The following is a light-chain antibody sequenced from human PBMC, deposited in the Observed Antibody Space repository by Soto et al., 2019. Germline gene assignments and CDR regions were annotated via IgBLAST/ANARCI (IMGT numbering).Light chain of an antibody. V-gene: IGKV1-39*01. CDR2: AAS. J-gene: IGKJ1*01. CDR1: QSISSY. Sequence: DIQMTQSPSSLSASVGDRVTITCRASQSISSYLNWYQQKPGKAPKLLIYAASTLQSGVQSRFSGSGSGTDFTLTISSLQPEDFATYSCQQSYSTPRTFGQGTKVDIK. CDR3: QQSYSTPRT.